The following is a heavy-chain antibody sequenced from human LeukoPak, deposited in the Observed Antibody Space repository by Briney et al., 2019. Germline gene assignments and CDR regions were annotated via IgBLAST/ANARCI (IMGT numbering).Heavy chain of an antibody. J-gene: IGHJ4*02. CDR1: GFTFSSYG. CDR3: AKADSIRCSGGSCDGFGY. Sequence: GGSLRLSCAASGFTFSSYGMHWVRQAPGKGLEWVAVISYDGSNKYYAGSVKGRFTISRDNSKNTLYLQMNSLRAEDTAVYYCAKADSIRCSGGSCDGFGYWGQGTLVTVSS. V-gene: IGHV3-30*18. D-gene: IGHD2-15*01. CDR2: ISYDGSNK.